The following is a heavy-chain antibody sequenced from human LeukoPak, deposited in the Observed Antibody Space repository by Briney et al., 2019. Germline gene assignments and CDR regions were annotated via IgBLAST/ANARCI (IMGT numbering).Heavy chain of an antibody. Sequence: SETLSLTCAVYGGSFSGYYWSWIRQPPGKGLEWIGEINHSGSTNYNPSLKSRVTISVDTSKNQFSLKLSSVTAADTAVYYCARQPVSGYYYDSSGPNDAFDIWGQGTMVTVSS. V-gene: IGHV4-34*01. J-gene: IGHJ3*02. CDR2: INHSGST. CDR1: GGSFSGYY. D-gene: IGHD3-22*01. CDR3: ARQPVSGYYYDSSGPNDAFDI.